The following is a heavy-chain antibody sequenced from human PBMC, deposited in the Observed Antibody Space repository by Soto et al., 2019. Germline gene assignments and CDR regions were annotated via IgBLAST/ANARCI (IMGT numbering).Heavy chain of an antibody. J-gene: IGHJ4*02. Sequence: QVPLVQSGAEVKKPGASVKVSCKASGYTFTGYYMHWVRQAPGQGLEWMGWINPNSGGTNYAQKFQGWVTMTRDTSISTAYMELSRLRSDDTAVYYCARDRVGRQWLATYYFDYWGQGTLVTVSS. D-gene: IGHD6-19*01. V-gene: IGHV1-2*04. CDR2: INPNSGGT. CDR3: ARDRVGRQWLATYYFDY. CDR1: GYTFTGYY.